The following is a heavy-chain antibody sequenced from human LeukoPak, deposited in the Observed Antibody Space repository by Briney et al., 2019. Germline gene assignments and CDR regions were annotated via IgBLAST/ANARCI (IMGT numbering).Heavy chain of an antibody. D-gene: IGHD3-22*01. CDR3: ASWECYDSRTFDI. CDR2: ISIYNGKI. V-gene: IGHV1-18*01. Sequence: ASVKVSCKASGYTFTNYGISWVRQAPGQGLEWMGWISIYNGKINYAQKFQGRVTMTTDTSISTAYMELRRLRSDDTAVYYCASWECYDSRTFDICGQREIVTVS. CDR1: GYTFTNYG. J-gene: IGHJ3*02.